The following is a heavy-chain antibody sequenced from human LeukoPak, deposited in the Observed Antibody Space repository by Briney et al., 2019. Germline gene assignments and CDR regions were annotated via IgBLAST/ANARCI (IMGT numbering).Heavy chain of an antibody. CDR2: IYHSGST. CDR1: GGSISSGGYS. CDR3: ARRHYDILTGYYYGMDV. J-gene: IGHJ6*02. Sequence: SETLSLTCAVSGGSISSGGYSWSWIRQPPGKGLEWIGYIYHSGSTYYNPSPKSRVTISVDRSKNQFSLKLSSVTAADTAVYYCARRHYDILTGYYYGMDVWGQGTTVTVSS. V-gene: IGHV4-30-2*01. D-gene: IGHD3-9*01.